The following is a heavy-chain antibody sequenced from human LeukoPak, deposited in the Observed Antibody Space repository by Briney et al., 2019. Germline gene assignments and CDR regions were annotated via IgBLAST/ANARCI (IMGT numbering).Heavy chain of an antibody. D-gene: IGHD3-22*01. V-gene: IGHV3-21*01. CDR2: ISSSSSYI. Sequence: GGSLRLSCAASGFTFSSYSMNWVRQAPGKGLEWVSSISSSSSYIYYADSVKGRFTISRDNAKNSLYLQMNSLRAEDTAVYYCARWDDSSGYYDDYWGQGTLVTVSS. CDR1: GFTFSSYS. CDR3: ARWDDSSGYYDDY. J-gene: IGHJ4*02.